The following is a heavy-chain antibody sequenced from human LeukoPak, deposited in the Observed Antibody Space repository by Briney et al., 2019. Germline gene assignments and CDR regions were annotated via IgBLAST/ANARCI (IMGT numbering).Heavy chain of an antibody. D-gene: IGHD2-2*01. V-gene: IGHV3-73*01. Sequence: GGSLRLSCAASGLTFSGSAMHWVRQASGKGLEWVGRIRSKANSYATAYAASVKGRFTISRDDSKNTAYLQMNSLKTEDTAVYYCTRLAYCSSTSCYGSDYWGQGTLVTVAS. CDR2: IRSKANSYAT. J-gene: IGHJ4*02. CDR1: GLTFSGSA. CDR3: TRLAYCSSTSCYGSDY.